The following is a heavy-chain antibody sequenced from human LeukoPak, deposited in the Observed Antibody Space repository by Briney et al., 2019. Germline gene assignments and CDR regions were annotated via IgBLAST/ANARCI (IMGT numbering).Heavy chain of an antibody. CDR1: GGSISSGSYY. CDR2: IYTSGST. D-gene: IGHD3-16*02. Sequence: SETLSLTCTVSGGSISSGSYYWSWIRQPAGKGLEWIGRIYTSGSTNYNPSLKSRVTISVDTSKNQFTLKLSSVTAADTAVYYCARQSLTFGGVIATWGQGTLVTVSS. J-gene: IGHJ4*02. CDR3: ARQSLTFGGVIAT. V-gene: IGHV4-61*02.